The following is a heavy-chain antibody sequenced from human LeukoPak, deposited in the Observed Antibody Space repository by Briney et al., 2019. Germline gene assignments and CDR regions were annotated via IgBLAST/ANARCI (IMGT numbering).Heavy chain of an antibody. J-gene: IGHJ4*02. CDR3: ASELAGIFDY. V-gene: IGHV4-61*02. D-gene: IGHD3-10*01. CDR1: AGSISTGSYY. Sequence: SETLSLTCTVSAGSISTGSYYWSWIRQPAGKGLEWIGRIYTSGSTNYNPSLKSRVTISVDTSKNQFSLKPSSVTAADTAVYYCASELAGIFDYWGQGTLVTVSS. CDR2: IYTSGST.